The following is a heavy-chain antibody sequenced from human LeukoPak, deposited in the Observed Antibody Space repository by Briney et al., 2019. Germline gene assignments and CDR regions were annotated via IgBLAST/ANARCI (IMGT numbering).Heavy chain of an antibody. CDR1: GFTFSSYD. D-gene: IGHD3-10*01. J-gene: IGHJ6*02. Sequence: GGSLRLSCAASGFTFSSYDMHWVRQATGKGLEWVSAIGTAGDTYYPGSVKGRFTISRENARNSLCLQMNSLRAGDTAVYYCARAVTVASYGMDVWGQGTTVTVSS. CDR2: IGTAGDT. V-gene: IGHV3-13*01. CDR3: ARAVTVASYGMDV.